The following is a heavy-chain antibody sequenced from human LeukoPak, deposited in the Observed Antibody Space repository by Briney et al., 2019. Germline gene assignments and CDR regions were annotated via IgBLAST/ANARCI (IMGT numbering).Heavy chain of an antibody. Sequence: SETLSLTCAVYGGSFSGYYWSWIRQPPGKGLEWIGEINHSGSTYYNPSLKSRVTMSVDTSKNQFSLKLTSVTAADTAVYYCARQGRYYGSGSYFDYWGQGTLVTVSS. CDR2: INHSGST. V-gene: IGHV4-34*01. CDR3: ARQGRYYGSGSYFDY. D-gene: IGHD3-10*01. J-gene: IGHJ4*02. CDR1: GGSFSGYY.